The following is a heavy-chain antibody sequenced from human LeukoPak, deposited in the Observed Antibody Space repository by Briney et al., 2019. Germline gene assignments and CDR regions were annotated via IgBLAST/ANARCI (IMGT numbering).Heavy chain of an antibody. D-gene: IGHD5-18*01. J-gene: IGHJ3*01. CDR3: ARQWRGYSYGWFPFNL. Sequence: GESLQISCKGSGYSFTTHWIGWVRQMPGKGLEWMGVIFPGDSETRYSPSFQGQVTISADKSISTAYLQWSSLKASDTAMYYCARQWRGYSYGWFPFNLWGQGTMVTVSS. CDR2: IFPGDSET. V-gene: IGHV5-51*01. CDR1: GYSFTTHW.